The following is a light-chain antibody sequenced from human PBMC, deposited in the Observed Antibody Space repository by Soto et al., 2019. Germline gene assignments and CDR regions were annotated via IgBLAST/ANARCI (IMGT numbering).Light chain of an antibody. J-gene: IGKJ1*01. CDR3: LQYYNTPRT. CDR1: QSISSC. Sequence: QMPQSPSILSASVGDRVTITCRASQSISSCLSWYQQKPGKAPNLLIHKASHLESGVPSRFSGSGSGTDFTLTISSLQAEDVAVYFCLQYYNTPRTFGQGTKVDIK. CDR2: KAS. V-gene: IGKV1-5*03.